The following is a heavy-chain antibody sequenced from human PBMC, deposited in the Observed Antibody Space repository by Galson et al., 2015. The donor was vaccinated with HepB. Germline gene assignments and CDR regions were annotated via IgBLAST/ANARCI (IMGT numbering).Heavy chain of an antibody. J-gene: IGHJ4*02. V-gene: IGHV3-23*01. CDR3: ATSTNYGDYEGGFDY. CDR1: GFTFSSYA. Sequence: SLRLSCAASGFTFSSYAMSWVRQAPGKGLEWVSAISGSGGSTYYADSVKGRFTISRDNSKNTLYLQMNSLRAEDTAVYYCATSTNYGDYEGGFDYWGQGTRVSVSS. D-gene: IGHD4-17*01. CDR2: ISGSGGST.